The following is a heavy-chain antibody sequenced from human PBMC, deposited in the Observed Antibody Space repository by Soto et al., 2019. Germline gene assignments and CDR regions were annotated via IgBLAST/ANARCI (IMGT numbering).Heavy chain of an antibody. D-gene: IGHD3-9*01. CDR2: INAGNGDT. J-gene: IGHJ4*02. CDR1: GYTFTRNA. CDR3: ARSEPDYSRFVF. Sequence: ASVKVSCKTSGYTFTRNAIHWVRQAPGQSLEWIGRINAGNGDTKYSQKFQGRVTITRDTSASAAYMEISALGSDDTSIYYCARSEPDYSRFVFWGQGTQVTVSS. V-gene: IGHV1-3*01.